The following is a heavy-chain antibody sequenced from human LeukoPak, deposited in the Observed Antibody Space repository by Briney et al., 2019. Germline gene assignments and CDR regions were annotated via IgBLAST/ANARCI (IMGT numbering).Heavy chain of an antibody. V-gene: IGHV4-31*03. CDR3: ARGGGGDFDY. Sequence: SETLSLTCTVSGGSISSGGYYWSWIRQHPGKGLEWIGYIYYSGSTYYNPSLKSRVTISVGTSKNQFSLKLSSVTAADTAVYYCARGGGGDFDYWGQGTLVTVSS. D-gene: IGHD3-16*01. CDR1: GGSISSGGYY. CDR2: IYYSGST. J-gene: IGHJ4*02.